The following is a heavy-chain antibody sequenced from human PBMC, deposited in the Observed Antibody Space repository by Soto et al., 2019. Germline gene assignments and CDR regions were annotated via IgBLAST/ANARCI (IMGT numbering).Heavy chain of an antibody. J-gene: IGHJ4*02. D-gene: IGHD1-26*01. Sequence: SETLSLTCTVSGGSIRNGDYYWGWIRQPPGKGLEWIGYVYYSGTTYSHPSLNSRVSISVDTSENQFSLRLTSVTAADTAVYYCVTVNLVGAAYYFDYWGPGILVTVSS. CDR1: GGSIRNGDYY. CDR3: VTVNLVGAAYYFDY. CDR2: VYYSGTT. V-gene: IGHV4-30-4*01.